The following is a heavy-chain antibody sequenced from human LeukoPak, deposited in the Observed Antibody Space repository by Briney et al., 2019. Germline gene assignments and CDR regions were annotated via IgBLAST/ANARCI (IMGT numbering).Heavy chain of an antibody. Sequence: PGGSLRLSCAASGFTFSSYAMHWVRQAPGKGLEYVSAISSNGGSTYYANSVKGRFTISRDNSKNTLYLQMNSLRAEDTAVYYCARDVVVVVAARSYNWFDPWGQGTLVTVSS. CDR1: GFTFSSYA. D-gene: IGHD2-15*01. CDR2: ISSNGGST. V-gene: IGHV3-64*01. J-gene: IGHJ5*02. CDR3: ARDVVVVVAARSYNWFDP.